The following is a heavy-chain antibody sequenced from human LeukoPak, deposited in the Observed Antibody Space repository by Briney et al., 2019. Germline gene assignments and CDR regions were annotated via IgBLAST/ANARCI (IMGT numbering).Heavy chain of an antibody. D-gene: IGHD6-13*01. V-gene: IGHV3-7*01. CDR1: GFTFSTYG. J-gene: IGHJ5*02. Sequence: GGSLRLSCAASGFTFSTYGMHWVRQAPGKGLEWVANIKEDGSEKDYVDSVKGRFAISRDNARNSLYLQMNSLRAEDTAVYYCTRVIFMQQVEGGRWFDPWGQGTLVTVSS. CDR2: IKEDGSEK. CDR3: TRVIFMQQVEGGRWFDP.